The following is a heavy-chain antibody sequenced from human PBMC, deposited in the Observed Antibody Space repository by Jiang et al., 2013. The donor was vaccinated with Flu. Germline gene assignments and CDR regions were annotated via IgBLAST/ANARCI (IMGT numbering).Heavy chain of an antibody. J-gene: IGHJ4*02. CDR3: ARDPGASGSYFPLRY. Sequence: VQLVESGGGVVQPGRSLRLSCAASGFTFSSYIMHWVRQAPGKGLEWVAAISHDGSSKYYADSVKGRFTISRDNSKNTVYLQMNSLRVEDMAVYYCARDPGASGSYFPLRYWGQGTLVTVSS. D-gene: IGHD1-26*01. V-gene: IGHV3-30-3*01. CDR1: GFTFSSYI. CDR2: ISHDGSSK.